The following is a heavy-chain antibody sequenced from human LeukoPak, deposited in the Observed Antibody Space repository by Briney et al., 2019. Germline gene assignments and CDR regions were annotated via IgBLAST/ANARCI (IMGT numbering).Heavy chain of an antibody. CDR1: GGSISSGGYY. Sequence: SETLSLTYTVSGGSISSGGYYWSWIRQHPGKGLEWIGYIYYSGSTYYNPSLKSRVTISVDTSKNQFSLKLSSVTAADTAVYYCARAGDTAMVPFDYWGQGTLVTVSS. CDR3: ARAGDTAMVPFDY. CDR2: IYYSGST. D-gene: IGHD5-18*01. J-gene: IGHJ4*02. V-gene: IGHV4-31*03.